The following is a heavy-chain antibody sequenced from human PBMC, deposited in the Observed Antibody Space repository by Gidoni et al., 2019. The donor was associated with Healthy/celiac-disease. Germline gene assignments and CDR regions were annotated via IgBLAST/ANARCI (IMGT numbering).Heavy chain of an antibody. V-gene: IGHV1-2*02. D-gene: IGHD5-12*01. Sequence: GHYMHWVRQAPGQGLEWMGWINPNSGGTNYAQKFQGRVTMTRDTSISTAYMELSRLRSDDTAVYYGARVEGYERDLGLTYRRDYYYGMDVWGQGTTVTVSS. CDR1: GHY. CDR3: ARVEGYERDLGLTYRRDYYYGMDV. CDR2: INPNSGGT. J-gene: IGHJ6*02.